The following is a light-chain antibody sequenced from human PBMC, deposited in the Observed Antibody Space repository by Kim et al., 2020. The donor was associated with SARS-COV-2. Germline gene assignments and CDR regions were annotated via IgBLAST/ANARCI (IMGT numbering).Light chain of an antibody. CDR2: GAS. CDR1: QDIRIY. CDR3: QQYDNLPLT. V-gene: IGKV1-33*01. J-gene: IGKJ4*01. Sequence: DIQMTQSPSFLSASVGDRVTITCQASQDIRIYLNWYQQKPGKAPKVLISGASNLETGVPSRFSGSGSGTEYAFTISSLQPEDIAMYFCQQYDNLPLTFGGGTKV.